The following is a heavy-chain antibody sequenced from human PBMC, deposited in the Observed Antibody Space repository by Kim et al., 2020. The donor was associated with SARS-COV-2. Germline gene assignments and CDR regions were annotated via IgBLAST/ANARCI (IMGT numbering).Heavy chain of an antibody. CDR2: INPNSGGT. D-gene: IGHD1-26*01. CDR1: GYTFTGYY. CDR3: AREVVGATTGVWFDP. Sequence: ASVKVSCKASGYTFTGYYMHWVRQAPGQGLEWMGWINPNSGGTNYAQKFQGRVTMTRDTSISTAYMELSRLRSDDTAVYYCAREVVGATTGVWFDPWGQGTLVTVSS. J-gene: IGHJ5*02. V-gene: IGHV1-2*02.